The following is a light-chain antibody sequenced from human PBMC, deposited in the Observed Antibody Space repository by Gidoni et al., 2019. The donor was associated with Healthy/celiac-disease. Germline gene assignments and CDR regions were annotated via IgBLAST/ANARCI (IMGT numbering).Light chain of an antibody. Sequence: SYELTQPPSVSVSPGQTASITCPGDKLGDKYACWYQQKPGQSPVLVVDQDSKRPSGIPERFSGSNSGNTATLTISGTQAMDEADYYCQAWDSSTSVVFGGGTKLTVL. CDR2: QDS. J-gene: IGLJ2*01. CDR3: QAWDSSTSVV. V-gene: IGLV3-1*01. CDR1: KLGDKY.